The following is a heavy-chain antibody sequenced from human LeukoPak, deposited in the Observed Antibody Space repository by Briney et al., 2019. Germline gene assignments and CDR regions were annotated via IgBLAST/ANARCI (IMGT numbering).Heavy chain of an antibody. CDR2: ISYDGSNK. CDR1: GFTFSSYA. D-gene: IGHD2-21*02. V-gene: IGHV3-30-3*01. CDR3: ARAKLAYCGGDCFPDAFDI. Sequence: GGSLRLSCAASGFTFSSYAMHWVRQAPGKGLEWVAVISYDGSNKYYADSVKGRFTISRDNSKNTLYLQMYSLRAEDTAVYYCARAKLAYCGGDCFPDAFDIWGQGTMVTVSS. J-gene: IGHJ3*02.